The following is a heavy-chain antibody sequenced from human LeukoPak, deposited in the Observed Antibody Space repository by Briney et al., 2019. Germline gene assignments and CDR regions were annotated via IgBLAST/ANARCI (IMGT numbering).Heavy chain of an antibody. CDR2: ISGSGGNT. Sequence: GESLRLSCAASGFTFISCAMSWVRQAPGKGLEWVSAISGSGGNTYYADSVKGRFTISRDNSKNTLYLQMNSLRAEDTAVYYCAKGPLRRDSTSWDYWGQGTLVTVSS. CDR3: AKGPLRRDSTSWDY. D-gene: IGHD2-2*01. J-gene: IGHJ4*02. V-gene: IGHV3-23*01. CDR1: GFTFISCA.